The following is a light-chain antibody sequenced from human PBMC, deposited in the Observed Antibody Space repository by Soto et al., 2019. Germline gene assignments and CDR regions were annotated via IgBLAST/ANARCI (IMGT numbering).Light chain of an antibody. CDR1: QGISSW. J-gene: IGKJ1*01. Sequence: IRMTQSPSSLSASTGDRVTITCRASQGISSWLAWYQQKPGKAPKLLIYDASSLESGVPSRFSGSGSGTEFTLTISSLQPDDFATYYCQQYNSYSGTFGQGTKVDIK. CDR3: QQYNSYSGT. CDR2: DAS. V-gene: IGKV1-5*01.